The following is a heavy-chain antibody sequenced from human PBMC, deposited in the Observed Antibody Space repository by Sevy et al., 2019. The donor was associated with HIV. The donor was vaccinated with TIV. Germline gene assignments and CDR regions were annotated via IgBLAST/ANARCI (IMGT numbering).Heavy chain of an antibody. CDR1: GFTFSSYW. V-gene: IGHV3-7*01. CDR2: IKQDGSEK. J-gene: IGHJ4*02. Sequence: GGSLRLSCAASGFTFSSYWMSWVRQAPGKGLEWVANIKQDGSEKYYVDSVKGRFTISSDNAKNSLYLQMNSLRAEDTAVYYCARGSFYYGSGSRSYYFDYWGQGTLVTVSS. CDR3: ARGSFYYGSGSRSYYFDY. D-gene: IGHD3-10*01.